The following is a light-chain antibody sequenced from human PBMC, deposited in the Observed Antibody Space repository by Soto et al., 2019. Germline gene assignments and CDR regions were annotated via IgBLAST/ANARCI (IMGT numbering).Light chain of an antibody. CDR3: AAWDDSLNVVV. CDR1: SSNIGNNA. V-gene: IGLV1-36*01. CDR2: YDD. J-gene: IGLJ2*01. Sequence: QSVLTQPPSVSEAPRQRVTISCSGSSSNIGNNAVNWYQQLPGKAPKLLIYYDDLLPSGVSDRFSGSKSGTSASLAVSGLQSEDEADYYCAAWDDSLNVVVFGGGTKGPS.